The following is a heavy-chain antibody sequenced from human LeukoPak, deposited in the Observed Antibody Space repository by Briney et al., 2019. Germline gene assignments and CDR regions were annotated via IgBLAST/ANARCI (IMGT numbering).Heavy chain of an antibody. Sequence: PSETLSLTCTVSGGSVSGSSYYWSWIRQPPGKGLEWIGYIYYNGSTYYNPSLKSRVTISVDTSRKQFLLKLSSVTAADTAVYYCARDGMGALYYFGMDVWGQGTTVTVSS. CDR1: GGSVSGSSYY. J-gene: IGHJ6*02. V-gene: IGHV4-61*01. CDR2: IYYNGST. D-gene: IGHD3-16*01. CDR3: ARDGMGALYYFGMDV.